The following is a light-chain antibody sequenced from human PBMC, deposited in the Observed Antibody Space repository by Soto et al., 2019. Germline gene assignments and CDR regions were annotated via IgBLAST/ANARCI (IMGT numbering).Light chain of an antibody. Sequence: EIVMTQSPATLSVSXXXXXTXSXSASQSVSNNVAWYQQKPGQAPRLLILGASTRATGIPARFSGSGSGTEFTLSISSLQSEDFAVYYCKQYKEWPPFTFGQGTRLEN. J-gene: IGKJ5*01. CDR1: QSVSNN. CDR3: KQYKEWPPFT. CDR2: GAS. V-gene: IGKV3-15*01.